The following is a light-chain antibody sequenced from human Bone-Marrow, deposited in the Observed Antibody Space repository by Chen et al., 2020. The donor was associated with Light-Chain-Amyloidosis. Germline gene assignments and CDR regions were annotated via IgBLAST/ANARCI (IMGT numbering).Light chain of an antibody. CDR1: QSLLHSNGYNY. CDR2: WGS. CDR3: MQALQTPEFT. V-gene: IGKV2-28*01. J-gene: IGKJ3*01. Sequence: DIVMTQSPLSLPVTPGEPASISCRSSQSLLHSNGYNYLDWYLQKPGQSPQLLIYWGSNRASGVPDRFSGSGSGTDVTLKISRVEAEDVGVYYCMQALQTPEFTFGPGTKVDIK.